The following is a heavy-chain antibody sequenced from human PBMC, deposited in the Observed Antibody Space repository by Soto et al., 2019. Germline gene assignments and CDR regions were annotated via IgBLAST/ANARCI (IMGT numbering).Heavy chain of an antibody. CDR1: GFTVSNNY. D-gene: IGHD4-17*01. CDR2: IYSGGST. Sequence: EVQLVESGGGLVQPGGSLRLSCAASGFTVSNNYLSWIRQAPGKGLEWVSVIYSGGSTYYADSVKGRFSISRDNSMNTVYLQMNSVRAEDTAVYYCVRSNYGGNVYDYSGQGTLVTVSS. J-gene: IGHJ4*02. V-gene: IGHV3-66*01. CDR3: VRSNYGGNVYDY.